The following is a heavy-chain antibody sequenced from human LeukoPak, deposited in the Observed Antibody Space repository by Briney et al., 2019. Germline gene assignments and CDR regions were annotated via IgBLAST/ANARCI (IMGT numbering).Heavy chain of an antibody. J-gene: IGHJ4*02. CDR1: GGSFSGYY. Sequence: PSGTLSLTCAVYGGSFSGYYWSWIRQPPGKGLEWIGEINHSGSTNYNPSLKSRVTISVDTSKNQFSLKLSSVTAADTAVYYCASDSVTTFDYWGQGTLVTVSS. CDR3: ASDSVTTFDY. CDR2: INHSGST. D-gene: IGHD4-17*01. V-gene: IGHV4-34*01.